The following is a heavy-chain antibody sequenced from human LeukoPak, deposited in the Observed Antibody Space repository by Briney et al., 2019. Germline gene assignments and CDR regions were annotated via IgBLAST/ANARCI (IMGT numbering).Heavy chain of an antibody. CDR1: GGSISSYY. D-gene: IGHD4-23*01. Sequence: SETLSLTCSVSGGSISSYYWSWLRQPPGRGLEWIGYIYYSGSTNYNPSLKSRVTISVDTSKNQFSLKLSSVTAADTAVYYCARVGGTNYYYYGMDVRGQGTTVTVSS. CDR3: ARVGGTNYYYYGMDV. J-gene: IGHJ6*02. CDR2: IYYSGST. V-gene: IGHV4-59*01.